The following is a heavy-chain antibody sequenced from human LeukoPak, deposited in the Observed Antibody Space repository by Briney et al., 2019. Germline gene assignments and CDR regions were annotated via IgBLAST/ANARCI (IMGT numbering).Heavy chain of an antibody. CDR1: GGSISSYY. Sequence: PSETLSLTCTVSGGSISSYYWSWIRQPPGKGLEWMGYIYYSGSTNYNPSLKSRVTISVDTSKNHFSLKLSSVTAADTAVYYCARLGAIVDYWGQGTLVTVSS. CDR3: ARLGAIVDY. CDR2: IYYSGST. V-gene: IGHV4-59*08. J-gene: IGHJ4*02. D-gene: IGHD1-26*01.